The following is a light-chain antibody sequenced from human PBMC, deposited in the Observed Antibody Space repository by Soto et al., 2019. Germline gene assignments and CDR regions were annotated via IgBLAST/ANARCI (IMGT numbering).Light chain of an antibody. J-gene: IGKJ1*01. CDR1: QSVSSSY. Sequence: DIVLTQSPATLSLCPGVRXXXXXXXSQSVSSSYLAWYXXNNGQXXRXXIYGASSRATGIPDRFSGGVSGTDFTFNISSLQPEDSETYYGQQYDSYPWTFGQGTKVDIK. CDR2: GAS. V-gene: IGKV3-20*01. CDR3: QQYDSYPWT.